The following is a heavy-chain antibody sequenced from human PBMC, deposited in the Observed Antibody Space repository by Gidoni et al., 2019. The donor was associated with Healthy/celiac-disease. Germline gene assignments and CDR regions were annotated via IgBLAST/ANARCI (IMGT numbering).Heavy chain of an antibody. V-gene: IGHV4-34*01. D-gene: IGHD6-13*01. CDR3: AGLVLSGYYFDY. CDR1: GGSFSGYY. CDR2: INHSGST. J-gene: IGHJ4*02. Sequence: QVQLPQWGAGLLKPSETLSLPCAVDGGSFSGYYWSWIRQPPGKGLEWIGEINHSGSTNYNPSLMSRVTISVDTSKNQFSLKLSSVTAADTAVYYCAGLVLSGYYFDYWGQGTLVTVSS.